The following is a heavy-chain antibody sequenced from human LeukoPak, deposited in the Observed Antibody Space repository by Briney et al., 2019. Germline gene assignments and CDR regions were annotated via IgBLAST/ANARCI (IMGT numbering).Heavy chain of an antibody. CDR3: ARGRAEEASMTTAY. CDR2: ISSRSSTI. J-gene: IGHJ4*02. D-gene: IGHD4-17*01. Sequence: GGSLRLSCAASGFTFRSYGMHWVRQAPGKGLEWVSYISSRSSTIYYADSVKGRLTISRDNAENTLYLQMVSLRAEDTAVYYCARGRAEEASMTTAYWGQGALVTVSS. V-gene: IGHV3-48*04. CDR1: GFTFRSYG.